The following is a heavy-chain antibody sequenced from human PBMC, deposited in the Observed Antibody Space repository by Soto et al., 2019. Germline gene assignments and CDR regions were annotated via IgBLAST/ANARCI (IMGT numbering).Heavy chain of an antibody. Sequence: GPGPGETSETLSLTCTVSGGSVSSSSYYWGWIHQPPGKGLEWIGSIYYSGSTYYNPSLKSRVTISVDTSKNQFSLKLSSVTAADTAVYYCARRAYDPWDNWFDPWGQGTLVTVSS. D-gene: IGHD5-12*01. CDR1: GGSVSSSSYY. V-gene: IGHV4-39*01. J-gene: IGHJ5*02. CDR3: ARRAYDPWDNWFDP. CDR2: IYYSGST.